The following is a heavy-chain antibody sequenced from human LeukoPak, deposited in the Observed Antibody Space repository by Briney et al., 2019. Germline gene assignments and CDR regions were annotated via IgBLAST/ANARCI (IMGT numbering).Heavy chain of an antibody. CDR3: AKADFYDSSGYYLAVAGDFDY. D-gene: IGHD3-22*01. V-gene: IGHV3-23*01. Sequence: PPGGSLRLSCAASGFTFSSYAMSWVRQAPGKGLEWVSAISDSGGSTYYADSVKGRFTNSRDNSKNTLYLQMNSLRADDTAVYYCAKADFYDSSGYYLAVAGDFDYWGQGTLVTVSS. CDR2: ISDSGGST. J-gene: IGHJ4*02. CDR1: GFTFSSYA.